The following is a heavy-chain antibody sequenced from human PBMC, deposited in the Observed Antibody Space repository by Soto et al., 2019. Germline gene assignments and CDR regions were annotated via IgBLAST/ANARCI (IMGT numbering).Heavy chain of an antibody. D-gene: IGHD2-15*01. CDR3: ATYCSGGSCYLGFDY. CDR2: ISGSGGST. Sequence: EVQLLESGGGLVQPGGSLRLSCAASGFTFSSYAMSWVRQAPGKGLEWVSAISGSGGSTYYADSVKGRFTISRDNSKNTLYLQMNRLRAEDTAVYYCATYCSGGSCYLGFDYWGQGTLVTVSS. V-gene: IGHV3-23*01. J-gene: IGHJ4*02. CDR1: GFTFSSYA.